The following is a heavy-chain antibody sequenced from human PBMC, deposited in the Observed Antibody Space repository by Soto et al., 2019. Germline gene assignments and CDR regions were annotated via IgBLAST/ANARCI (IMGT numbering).Heavy chain of an antibody. V-gene: IGHV3-21*06. Sequence: EVQLVESGGGLVKPGGSLRLSCAASGFTFSRYGMNWLRQAPGKGLEWVASISSSTSYVYYADSVKGRFSTSRDNAKNILCLEMYGLRTEYTAVYECARDPSEGRVGNWFESWGQGTLVTVSS. CDR3: ARDPSEGRVGNWFES. J-gene: IGHJ5*01. CDR2: ISSSTSYV. CDR1: GFTFSRYG. D-gene: IGHD2-2*01.